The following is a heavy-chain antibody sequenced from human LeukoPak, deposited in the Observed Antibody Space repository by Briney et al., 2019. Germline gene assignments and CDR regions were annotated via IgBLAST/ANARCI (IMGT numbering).Heavy chain of an antibody. CDR3: AISGDYYDSSGYYQTGIFDY. Sequence: PSETLSLTCTVSGGSISSYYWSWIRQPPGKGLGWIGYIYYSGSTNYNPSLKSRVTISVDTSKNQFSLKLSSVTAADTAVYYCAISGDYYDSSGYYQTGIFDYWGQGTLVTVSS. CDR2: IYYSGST. CDR1: GGSISSYY. V-gene: IGHV4-59*01. D-gene: IGHD3-22*01. J-gene: IGHJ4*02.